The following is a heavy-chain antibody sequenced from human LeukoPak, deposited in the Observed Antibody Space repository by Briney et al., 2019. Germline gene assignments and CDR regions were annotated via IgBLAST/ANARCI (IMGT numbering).Heavy chain of an antibody. CDR1: GYSFTNSS. V-gene: IGHV5-10-1*01. J-gene: IGHJ4*02. CDR3: ARGGNSDY. D-gene: IGHD3-16*01. CDR2: IDPSDSYT. Sequence: PGGSLRLSCRGSGYSFTNSSTNWVRQMPRKGLEWVWRIDPSDSYTNYTPSFQGHVTISADKSISTAYLQWSSLKASDTAIYYCARGGNSDYWGRGTLVIVSS.